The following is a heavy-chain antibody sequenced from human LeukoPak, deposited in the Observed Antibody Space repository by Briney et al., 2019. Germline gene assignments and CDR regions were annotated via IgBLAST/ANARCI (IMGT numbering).Heavy chain of an antibody. CDR3: ASDRRRLLWFGELLHDAFDI. J-gene: IGHJ3*02. CDR1: GFTFSSYG. V-gene: IGHV3-23*01. D-gene: IGHD3-10*01. Sequence: PGGSLRLSCAASGFTFSSYGMSWVRQAPGKGLEWVSAISGSGGSTYYADSVKGRFTISRDNSKNTLYLQMNSLRAEDTAVYYCASDRRRLLWFGELLHDAFDIWGQGTMVTVSS. CDR2: ISGSGGST.